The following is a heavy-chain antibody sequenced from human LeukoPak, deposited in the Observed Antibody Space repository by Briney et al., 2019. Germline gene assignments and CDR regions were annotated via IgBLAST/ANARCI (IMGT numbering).Heavy chain of an antibody. CDR3: AKDMRQDAAYFDY. CDR2: IRQDGSEK. D-gene: IGHD3-16*01. CDR1: GFTFSDYG. J-gene: IGHJ4*02. V-gene: IGHV3-7*03. Sequence: GRSLRLSCVASGFTFSDYGMLWVRQAPGKGLEWVANIRQDGSEKHYLDSVKGRFTISRDNAKNSLYLQMNSLRAEDTALYYCAKDMRQDAAYFDYWGQGTLVTVSS.